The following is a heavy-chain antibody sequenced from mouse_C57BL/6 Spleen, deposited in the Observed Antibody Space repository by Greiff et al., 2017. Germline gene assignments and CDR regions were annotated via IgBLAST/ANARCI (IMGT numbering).Heavy chain of an antibody. D-gene: IGHD2-4*01. Sequence: VQLQQSGAELARPGASVKLSCKASGYTFTSYGISWVKQRTGQGLEWIGEIYPRSGNTYYNEKFKGKATLTADKSSSTAYMELRSLTSEDSAVYFCARSVDYDEDYYAMDYWGQGTSVTVSS. CDR1: GYTFTSYG. J-gene: IGHJ4*01. CDR3: ARSVDYDEDYYAMDY. CDR2: IYPRSGNT. V-gene: IGHV1-81*01.